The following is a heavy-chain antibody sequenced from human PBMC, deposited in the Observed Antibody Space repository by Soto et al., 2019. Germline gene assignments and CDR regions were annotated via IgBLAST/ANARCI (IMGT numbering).Heavy chain of an antibody. D-gene: IGHD3-22*01. CDR2: IYHSGST. CDR1: CGSISSGGYS. V-gene: IGHV4-30-2*01. J-gene: IGHJ3*02. Sequence: PSETLSLTCAVSCGSISSGGYSWSWIRQPPGKGLEWIGYIYHSGSTYYNPSLKSRVTISVDRSKNQFSLKLSSVTAADTAVYYCASLTYYYDSSGYSNDAFYIWGQGTMVTVSS. CDR3: ASLTYYYDSSGYSNDAFYI.